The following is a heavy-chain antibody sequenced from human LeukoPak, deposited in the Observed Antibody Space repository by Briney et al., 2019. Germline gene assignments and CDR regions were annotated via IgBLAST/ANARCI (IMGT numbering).Heavy chain of an antibody. Sequence: SGTLSLTGTVSGGSISSSSYYWGWIRQPPGKGLEWIGSIYYSGSTYYNPSLKSRVTISVDTSKNQFSLKLSSVTAADTAVYYCARQVVTYYYYYMDVWGKGTTVTVSS. J-gene: IGHJ6*03. D-gene: IGHD2-15*01. CDR2: IYYSGST. CDR1: GGSISSSSYY. CDR3: ARQVVTYYYYYMDV. V-gene: IGHV4-39*01.